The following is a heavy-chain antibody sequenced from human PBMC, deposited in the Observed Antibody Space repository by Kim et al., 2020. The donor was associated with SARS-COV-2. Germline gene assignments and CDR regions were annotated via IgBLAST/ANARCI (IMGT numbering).Heavy chain of an antibody. Sequence: SETLSLTCAVYGGSFSGYYWSWIRQPPGKGLEWIGEINHSGSTNYNPSLKSRVTISVDTSKNQFSLKLSSVTAADTAVYYCARGVLRYFDWFQPHYGMDVWGQGTTVTVSS. CDR1: GGSFSGYY. D-gene: IGHD3-9*01. J-gene: IGHJ6*02. V-gene: IGHV4-34*01. CDR2: INHSGST. CDR3: ARGVLRYFDWFQPHYGMDV.